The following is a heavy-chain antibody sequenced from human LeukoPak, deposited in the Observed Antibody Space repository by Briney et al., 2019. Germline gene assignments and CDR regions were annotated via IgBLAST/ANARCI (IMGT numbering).Heavy chain of an antibody. V-gene: IGHV3-30*02. CDR3: ARDAYIAVAGYVDY. J-gene: IGHJ4*02. CDR1: EFSFSDHY. Sequence: GGSLRLSCAASEFSFSDHYMDWVRQAPGKGLEWVAFIRYDGSNKYYADSVKGRFTISRDNAKNSLYLQMNSLRAEDTAVYYCARDAYIAVAGYVDYWGQGTLVTVSS. CDR2: IRYDGSNK. D-gene: IGHD6-19*01.